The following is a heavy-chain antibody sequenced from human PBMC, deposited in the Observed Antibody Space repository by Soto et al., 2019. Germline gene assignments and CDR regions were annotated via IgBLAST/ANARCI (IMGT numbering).Heavy chain of an antibody. CDR1: GYSFTSRD. J-gene: IGHJ4*02. V-gene: IGHV1-8*01. CDR2: MEPSTGTT. D-gene: IGHD1-26*01. CDR3: ARGVSAGVDY. Sequence: EASVKVSCKASGYSFTSRDINWVRQTAGQGLEWMGWMEPSTGTTGYAQKFQGRVTMTRDTSINTAYMELTPLTSDDTAFYYCARGVSAGVDYWGQGTLVTVSS.